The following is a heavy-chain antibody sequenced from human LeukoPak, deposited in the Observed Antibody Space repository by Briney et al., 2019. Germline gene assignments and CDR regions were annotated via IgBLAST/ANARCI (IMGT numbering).Heavy chain of an antibody. D-gene: IGHD1-14*01. Sequence: KPSETLSLTCTVSGGSISSYYWSWIRQPPGKGLEYIGYIYYSGNTNSNPSLNSRVTISVDTSKNQFSLKLSSVTAADTAVYYCARRGSGASLEYYFYLWGRGTLVTVSS. J-gene: IGHJ2*01. CDR2: IYYSGNT. V-gene: IGHV4-59*08. CDR3: ARRGSGASLEYYFYL. CDR1: GGSISSYY.